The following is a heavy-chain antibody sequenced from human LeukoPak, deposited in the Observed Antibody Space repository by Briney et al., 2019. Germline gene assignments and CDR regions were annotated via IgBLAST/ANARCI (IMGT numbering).Heavy chain of an antibody. CDR1: GGSISSYY. D-gene: IGHD5/OR15-5a*01. CDR2: IYYSGST. V-gene: IGHV4-59*12. CDR3: ARENPSVYYFDY. J-gene: IGHJ4*02. Sequence: SETLSLTCTVSGGSISSYYWSWIRQPPGKGLEWIGYIYYSGSTNQNPSLKSRVTISVDTSKNQFSLKLSSVTAADTAVYYCARENPSVYYFDYWGQGTLVTVSS.